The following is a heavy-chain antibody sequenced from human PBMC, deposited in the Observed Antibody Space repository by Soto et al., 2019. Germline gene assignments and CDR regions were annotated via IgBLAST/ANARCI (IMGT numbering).Heavy chain of an antibody. CDR3: TRHAELGSIVGDKHAFAI. CDR1: GGSISSYY. Sequence: SETLSLTCTVSGGSISSYYWSWIRQPPGKGLEWIGYVSYSGSTNYNPSLKSRLTISVDTSKNQFSLKLSSMTAADTAVYYCTRHAELGSIVGDKHAFAISAQGTIVTVS. CDR2: VSYSGST. J-gene: IGHJ3*02. V-gene: IGHV4-59*08. D-gene: IGHD3-3*01.